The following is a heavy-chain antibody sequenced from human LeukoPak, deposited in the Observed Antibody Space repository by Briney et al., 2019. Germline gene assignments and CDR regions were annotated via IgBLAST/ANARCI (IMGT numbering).Heavy chain of an antibody. CDR2: IYYSGST. D-gene: IGHD5-24*01. Sequence: SETLSLTCTVSGGSISSSSYYWGWIRQPPGKGLEWIGSIYYSGSTYYNPSLKSRVTISVDTSKNRFSLKLSSVTAADTAVYYCARGDGYNLGDAFDIWGQGTMVTVSS. CDR3: ARGDGYNLGDAFDI. V-gene: IGHV4-39*07. J-gene: IGHJ3*02. CDR1: GGSISSSSYY.